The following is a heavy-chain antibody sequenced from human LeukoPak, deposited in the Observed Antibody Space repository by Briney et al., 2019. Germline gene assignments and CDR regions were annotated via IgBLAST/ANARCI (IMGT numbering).Heavy chain of an antibody. CDR1: GFTFSSYA. CDR3: AKAAYYYDSSGYQFDY. V-gene: IGHV3-30-3*01. Sequence: GGSLRLSCAASGFTFSSYAMHWVRQAPGKGLEWVAVISYDGSNKYYADFVKGRFTISRDNSKNTLYLQMNSLRAEDTAVYYCAKAAYYYDSSGYQFDYWGQGTLVTVSS. J-gene: IGHJ4*02. D-gene: IGHD3-22*01. CDR2: ISYDGSNK.